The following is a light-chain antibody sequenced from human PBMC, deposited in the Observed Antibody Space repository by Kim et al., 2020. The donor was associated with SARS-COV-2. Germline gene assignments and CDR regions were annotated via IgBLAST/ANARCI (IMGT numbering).Light chain of an antibody. CDR2: RDS. V-gene: IGLV3-9*01. CDR1: NIGSKN. J-gene: IGLJ2*01. CDR3: QVWDSSFVV. Sequence: SVALGQTARITCGGNNIGSKNVHWYQQKPGQAPVLVIYRDSNRPSGIPERCSGSNSGNTATLTISRAQAGDEADYYCQVWDSSFVVFGGGTQLTVL.